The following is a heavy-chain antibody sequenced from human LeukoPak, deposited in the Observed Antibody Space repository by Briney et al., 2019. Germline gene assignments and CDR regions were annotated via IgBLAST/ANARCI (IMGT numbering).Heavy chain of an antibody. CDR2: IYSGGST. CDR3: ARSAEYCTNGVCYYYYYMDV. V-gene: IGHV3-53*01. CDR1: GFTVSSNY. D-gene: IGHD2-8*01. J-gene: IGHJ6*03. Sequence: GGPLRLSCAASGFTVSSNYMSWVRQAPGKGLEWVSVIYSGGSTYYADSVKGRFTISRDNSKNTLYLQMNSLRAEDTAVYYCARSAEYCTNGVCYYYYYMDVWGKGTTVTVSS.